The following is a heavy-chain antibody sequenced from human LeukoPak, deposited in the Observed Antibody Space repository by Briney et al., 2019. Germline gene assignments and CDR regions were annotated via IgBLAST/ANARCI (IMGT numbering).Heavy chain of an antibody. CDR1: GFTFRSYR. V-gene: IGHV3-21*01. Sequence: PGGPLRPSCAASGFTFRSYRMNGVRQAPGKGLGWVSSISSSSSYIYYADSVKGRFTISRDNAKNSLYLQMNSLRAEDTAVYYCARDLGDSTSYWGQGTLVTVSS. CDR2: ISSSSSYI. CDR3: ARDLGDSTSY. D-gene: IGHD2-2*01. J-gene: IGHJ4*02.